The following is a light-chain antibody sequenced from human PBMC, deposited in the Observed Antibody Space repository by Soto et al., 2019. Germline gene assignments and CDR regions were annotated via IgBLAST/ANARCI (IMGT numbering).Light chain of an antibody. Sequence: QSVLTQPPSVSGSPGQSVALSCTGNSSDVGSYNRVSWYQQTPGTAPKVMIYEVSNRPSGVPDRFSGSKSGNTASLTISGLQAEDEADYYRGSYTSSSTYVFGPGTKVT. J-gene: IGLJ1*01. CDR3: GSYTSSSTYV. V-gene: IGLV2-18*02. CDR1: SSDVGSYNR. CDR2: EVS.